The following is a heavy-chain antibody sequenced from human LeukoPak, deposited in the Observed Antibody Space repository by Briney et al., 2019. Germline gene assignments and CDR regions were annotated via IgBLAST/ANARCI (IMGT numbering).Heavy chain of an antibody. V-gene: IGHV2-5*02. CDR1: GFSLSPSGVG. J-gene: IGHJ4*02. Sequence: SGPTLLKPTQTLTLTCTFSGFSLSPSGVGVGWIRQPPGKALEWLALIYWDDDKRYSPSLKSRLSITKDTSKNQVVLTMTNMDPVDTATYYSAHSPGPYYLDYWGQGTLVTVSS. CDR2: IYWDDDK. CDR3: AHSPGPYYLDY.